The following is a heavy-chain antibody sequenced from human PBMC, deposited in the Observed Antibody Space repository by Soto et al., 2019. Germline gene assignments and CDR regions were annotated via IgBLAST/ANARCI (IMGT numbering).Heavy chain of an antibody. D-gene: IGHD2-8*01. J-gene: IGHJ6*02. CDR2: TYYRSKWYN. CDR1: GDSVSSSSAA. V-gene: IGHV6-1*01. Sequence: PSQTLSLTCAISGDSVSSSSAAWNWIRQSPSRGLEWLGRTYYRSKWYNDYAVSVKSRITINPDTSKNQFSLQLNSVTPEDTAVYYCARVSPYCTNGVCPDYGMDVWGQGTTVTVSS. CDR3: ARVSPYCTNGVCPDYGMDV.